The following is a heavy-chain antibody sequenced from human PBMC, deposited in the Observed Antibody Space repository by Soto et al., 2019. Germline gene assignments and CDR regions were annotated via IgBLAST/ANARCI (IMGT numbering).Heavy chain of an antibody. CDR3: VRVHITGNLGRGYFVY. CDR1: GGSISSDYYY. Sequence: SETLSLTCTVSGGSISSDYYYWGWIRQPPGKGLEWIGDIHYGGNTYYNPPLKSRLTISVDTSRNQFSLNLSSVTAADTAMYYCVRVHITGNLGRGYFVYRGQGILVTSPQ. J-gene: IGHJ4*02. D-gene: IGHD1-20*01. V-gene: IGHV4-30-4*01. CDR2: IHYGGNT.